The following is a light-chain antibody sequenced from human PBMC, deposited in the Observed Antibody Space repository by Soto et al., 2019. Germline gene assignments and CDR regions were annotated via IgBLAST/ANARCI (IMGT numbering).Light chain of an antibody. J-gene: IGKJ5*01. CDR3: QQRSNGWIT. CDR1: QSVSSY. CDR2: DAS. Sequence: EIVLTQSPATLSLSPGERATLSCRASQSVSSYLAWYQQKPGQAPRLLIYDASNRATGIPARFSGSGSGTDFTLTISSLEPEDFAVYYCQQRSNGWITFGQGTRLEIK. V-gene: IGKV3-11*01.